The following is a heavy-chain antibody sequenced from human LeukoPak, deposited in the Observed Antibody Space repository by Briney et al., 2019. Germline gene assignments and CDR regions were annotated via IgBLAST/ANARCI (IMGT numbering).Heavy chain of an antibody. CDR3: ARHGGSSWYSVAPMFSYNWFDP. Sequence: PSETLSLTCAVYGGSFSGYYWSWIRQPPGKGLEWIGEINHSGSTNYNPSLKSRVTISVDTSKNQFSLKLSSVTAADTAVYYCARHGGSSWYSVAPMFSYNWFDPWGQGTLVTVSS. V-gene: IGHV4-34*01. D-gene: IGHD6-13*01. CDR1: GGSFSGYY. J-gene: IGHJ5*02. CDR2: INHSGST.